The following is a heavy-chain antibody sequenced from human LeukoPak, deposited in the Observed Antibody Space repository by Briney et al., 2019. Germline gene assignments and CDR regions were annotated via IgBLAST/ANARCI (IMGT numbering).Heavy chain of an antibody. V-gene: IGHV1-18*01. J-gene: IGHJ4*02. Sequence: GASVKVSCKASGYTFTSYGISWVRQAPGQGLEWMGWISAYNGNTNCAQKLQGRVTMTTDTSTSTAYMELRSLRSDDTAVYYCARDSEYYDILTGYYKSCLFDYWGQGTLVTVSS. CDR1: GYTFTSYG. CDR3: ARDSEYYDILTGYYKSCLFDY. D-gene: IGHD3-9*01. CDR2: ISAYNGNT.